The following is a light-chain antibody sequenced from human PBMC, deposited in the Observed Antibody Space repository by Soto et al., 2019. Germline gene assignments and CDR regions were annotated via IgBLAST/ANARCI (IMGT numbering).Light chain of an antibody. CDR2: SAS. CDR3: QQYGGSPRVT. Sequence: EIVLTQSPGTLSLSPGERVTLSCRASQSVSSNYLAWYQQKPGQALRLLIYSASSRATGIPDRFSGSGSGTDFTLTISRLEPEDFAVYYCQQYGGSPRVTFGGGTKVEIK. J-gene: IGKJ4*01. V-gene: IGKV3-20*01. CDR1: QSVSSNY.